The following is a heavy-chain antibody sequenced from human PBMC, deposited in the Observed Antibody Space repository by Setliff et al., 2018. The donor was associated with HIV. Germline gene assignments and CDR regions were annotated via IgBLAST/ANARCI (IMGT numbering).Heavy chain of an antibody. CDR3: ATGKLAAGGAFVI. CDR2: INDNGST. Sequence: SETLSLTCAVYGGSFSGYYWSWIRQPPGKGLEWIGEINDNGSTNYNPSLKSRVTISVDTSKNQFSLELNSVTAADTAVFYCATGKLAAGGAFVIWGQGTMVTVSS. CDR1: GGSFSGYY. J-gene: IGHJ3*02. V-gene: IGHV4-34*01. D-gene: IGHD6-13*01.